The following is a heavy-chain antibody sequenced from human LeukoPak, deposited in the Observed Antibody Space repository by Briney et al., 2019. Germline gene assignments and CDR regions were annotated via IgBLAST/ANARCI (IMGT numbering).Heavy chain of an antibody. J-gene: IGHJ3*02. D-gene: IGHD1-1*01. CDR1: RFTFSSSW. Sequence: PGGSLRLSCAASRFTFSSSWMTWVRQPLGKGLEYVANIKEDGSQKYYEDTVKGRFTISRDNVKNSLYLQMDSLRAEDTAVYFCARNLAYNAFDIWGQGTVVTVSS. CDR2: IKEDGSQK. CDR3: ARNLAYNAFDI. V-gene: IGHV3-7*01.